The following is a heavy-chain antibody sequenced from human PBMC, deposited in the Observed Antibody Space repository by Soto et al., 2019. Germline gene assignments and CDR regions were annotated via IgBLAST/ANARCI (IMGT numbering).Heavy chain of an antibody. J-gene: IGHJ5*02. Sequence: QLQLQESGPGLVKPSETLSLTCTVSGGSISSSRYYWGWIRQPPGKGLEWIGSIYYSGSTYYNPSLKSRVTISVDTSKNQFSLKLSSVTAADTAVYYCARHISYDRFNWFDPWGQGTLVTVSS. CDR1: GGSISSSRYY. D-gene: IGHD5-18*01. CDR2: IYYSGST. CDR3: ARHISYDRFNWFDP. V-gene: IGHV4-39*01.